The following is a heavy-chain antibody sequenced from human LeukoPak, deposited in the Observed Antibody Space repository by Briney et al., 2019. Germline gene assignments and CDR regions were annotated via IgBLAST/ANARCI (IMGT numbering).Heavy chain of an antibody. V-gene: IGHV1-69*13. CDR3: ARALVMATIIGYLDY. CDR2: IIPIFGTA. D-gene: IGHD5-24*01. Sequence: ASVKVSCKASGGTFSSYAISWVRQAPGQGLEWMGGIIPIFGTANYAQKFQGRVTITADESTSTAYMELSSLRSEDTAVYYCARALVMATIIGYLDYWGQGTLVTVSS. CDR1: GGTFSSYA. J-gene: IGHJ4*02.